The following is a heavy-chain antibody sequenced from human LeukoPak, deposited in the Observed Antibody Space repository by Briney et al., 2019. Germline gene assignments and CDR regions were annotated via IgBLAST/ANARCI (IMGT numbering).Heavy chain of an antibody. CDR3: ARGLSSGWLNYFDY. V-gene: IGHV3-23*01. Sequence: GGSLRLSCAASGFTFSSYAMSWVRQAPGKGLEWVSAITDAVGSTHYADSVKGRFTISRDNSKNTLYLQMNSLRAEDTAVYYCARGLSSGWLNYFDYWGQGTLVTVSS. CDR1: GFTFSSYA. D-gene: IGHD6-19*01. J-gene: IGHJ4*02. CDR2: ITDAVGST.